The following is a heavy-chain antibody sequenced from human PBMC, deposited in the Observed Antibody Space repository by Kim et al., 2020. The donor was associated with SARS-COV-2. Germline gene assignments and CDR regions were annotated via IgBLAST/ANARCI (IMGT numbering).Heavy chain of an antibody. D-gene: IGHD5-12*01. CDR3: ARGREMATIDY. Sequence: ANYAQKFQGRVTITADESTSTAYMELSSLRSEDTAVYYCARGREMATIDYWGQGTLVTVSS. CDR2: A. J-gene: IGHJ4*02. V-gene: IGHV1-69*01.